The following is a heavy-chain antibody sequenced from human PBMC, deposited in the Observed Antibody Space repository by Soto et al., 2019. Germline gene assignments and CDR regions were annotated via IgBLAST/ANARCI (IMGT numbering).Heavy chain of an antibody. V-gene: IGHV3-7*03. CDR2: IKHDGSDI. J-gene: IGHJ3*02. D-gene: IGHD3-22*01. CDR3: ARDPYGNGYGAFDI. CDR1: GFTFSDYC. Sequence: EVQLVEYGGGLVQPGGGLRLSCAASGFTFSDYCMSWVRLYPGKGLEWVANIKHDGSDIRYVDSVKGRFTMSRDNAENSLYLQMSSLGAEDTAMYYCARDPYGNGYGAFDIWGQGTMVTVSS.